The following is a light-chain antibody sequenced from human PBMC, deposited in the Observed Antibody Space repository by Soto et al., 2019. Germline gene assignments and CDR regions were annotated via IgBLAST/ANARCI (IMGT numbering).Light chain of an antibody. CDR3: QQYGSSLPYT. Sequence: EIVLTQSPGTLSLSPGERATLSCRASQSVGSSYLAWYQQKPGQAPRLLIYGASSMATGIPDRFSGSGSGTDFTLTSSRLEPDDFAVYYCQQYGSSLPYTFGQGTKLEIK. CDR1: QSVGSSY. J-gene: IGKJ2*01. CDR2: GAS. V-gene: IGKV3-20*01.